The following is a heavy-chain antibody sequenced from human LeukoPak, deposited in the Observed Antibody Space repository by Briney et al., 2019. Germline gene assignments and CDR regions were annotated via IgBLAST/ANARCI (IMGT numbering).Heavy chain of an antibody. Sequence: PGGSLRLSCAASGFTFSRSWMHWVRQAPGKGLEWVSSISSSSSYIYYADSVKGRFTISRDNAKNSLYLQMNSLRAEDTAVYYCARDRNSGSSLDAFDIWGQGTMVTVSS. CDR3: ARDRNSGSSLDAFDI. D-gene: IGHD1-26*01. CDR2: ISSSSSYI. J-gene: IGHJ3*02. V-gene: IGHV3-21*01. CDR1: GFTFSRSW.